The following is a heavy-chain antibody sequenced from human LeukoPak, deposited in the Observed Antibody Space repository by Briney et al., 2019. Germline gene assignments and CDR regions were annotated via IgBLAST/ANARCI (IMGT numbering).Heavy chain of an antibody. D-gene: IGHD1-26*01. CDR1: GYTFTGYY. V-gene: IGHV1-2*02. J-gene: IGHJ4*02. CDR3: ARVLSGSYGDNYFDY. Sequence: ASVKVSCTASGYTFTGYYMHWVRQAPGQGLEWMGWINPNSGGTNYAQKFQGRVTMTRDTSISTAYMELSRLRSDDTAVYYCARVLSGSYGDNYFDYWGQGTLVTVSS. CDR2: INPNSGGT.